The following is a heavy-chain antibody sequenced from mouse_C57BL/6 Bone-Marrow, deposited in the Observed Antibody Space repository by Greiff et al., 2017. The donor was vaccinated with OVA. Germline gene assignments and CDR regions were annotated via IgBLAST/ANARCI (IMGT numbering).Heavy chain of an antibody. CDR1: GYTFTSYW. CDR3: ARGDWDDYFDY. Sequence: QVQLQQPGAELVKPGASVKLSCKASGYTFTSYWMQWVKQRPGKGLEWIGEIDPSDSYTNYNQKFKGKATLTVDTSSSTAYMQLSSLTSEDSAVYYCARGDWDDYFDYWGQGTTLTVSS. V-gene: IGHV1-50*01. J-gene: IGHJ2*01. CDR2: IDPSDSYT. D-gene: IGHD4-1*01.